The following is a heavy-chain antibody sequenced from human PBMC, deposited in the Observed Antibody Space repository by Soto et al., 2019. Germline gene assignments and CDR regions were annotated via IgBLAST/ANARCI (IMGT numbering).Heavy chain of an antibody. CDR3: ARDSPYYYDSSGHFDY. CDR1: GFTFSSYS. J-gene: IGHJ4*02. D-gene: IGHD3-22*01. V-gene: IGHV3-21*01. CDR2: ISSSSSYI. Sequence: PGGSLRLSCAASGFTFSSYSMNWVRQAPGKGLEWVSSISSSSSYIYYADSVKGRFTISRDNAKNSLYLQMNSLRAEDTAVYYCARDSPYYYDSSGHFDYWGQGTLVTVSS.